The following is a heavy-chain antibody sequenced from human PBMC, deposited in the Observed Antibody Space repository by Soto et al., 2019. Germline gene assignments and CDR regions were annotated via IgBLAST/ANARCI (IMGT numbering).Heavy chain of an antibody. J-gene: IGHJ4*02. Sequence: EVQLVESGGGLVQPGGSLRLSCAASGFIFTTHWMSWVRQTPGKGLEWVATINQDGSVNYYVDSVKGRFTVSRDNAKNSLYLQMNSLRAEDTAMYFCASHRWLHLCNYWGQGTLVTVSS. D-gene: IGHD5-12*01. CDR2: INQDGSVN. CDR3: ASHRWLHLCNY. V-gene: IGHV3-7*05. CDR1: GFIFTTHW.